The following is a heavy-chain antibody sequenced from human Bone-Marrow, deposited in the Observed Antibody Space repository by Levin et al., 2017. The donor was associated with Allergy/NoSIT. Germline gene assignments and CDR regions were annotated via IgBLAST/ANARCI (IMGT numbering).Heavy chain of an antibody. J-gene: IGHJ4*02. CDR1: GFKFNDYT. Sequence: GESLKISCEASGFKFNDYTMNWVRQAPGRGLEWVSSISKNSAYVFYADSLKGRFTISRDNAKNSLYLQMDSLRAEDTAVYFCARDKNCWSALLTGGFDYWGQGTLVTVSS. D-gene: IGHD3-3*01. CDR2: ISKNSAYV. V-gene: IGHV3-21*01. CDR3: ARDKNCWSALLTGGFDY.